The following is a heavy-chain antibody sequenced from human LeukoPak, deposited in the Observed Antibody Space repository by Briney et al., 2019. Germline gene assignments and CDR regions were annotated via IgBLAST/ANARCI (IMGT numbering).Heavy chain of an antibody. J-gene: IGHJ5*02. CDR2: ISSSGNTI. Sequence: GGSLRLSCAASGFTFSSYEMNWVRQAPGKGLGWVSYISSSGNTIYYADSVRGRFTISRDNAKNSLYLQMNGLRAADTAVYYCARDLVVRGRWSWFDPWGQGTLVTVSS. CDR1: GFTFSSYE. CDR3: ARDLVVRGRWSWFDP. V-gene: IGHV3-48*03. D-gene: IGHD3-10*01.